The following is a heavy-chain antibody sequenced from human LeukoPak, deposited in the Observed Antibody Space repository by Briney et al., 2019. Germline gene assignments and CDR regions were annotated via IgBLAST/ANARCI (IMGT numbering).Heavy chain of an antibody. Sequence: SETLSLTCTVSGGSISSGDYYWHWIRQPPGKGLEWIGYIYYSGSTYYNPSLKSRVTISVDTSKNQFSLKLSSVTAADTAVYYCARDIVVVTANTYYYYYGMDVWGQGTTVTVSS. CDR1: GGSISSGDYY. CDR2: IYYSGST. D-gene: IGHD2-21*02. CDR3: ARDIVVVTANTYYYYYGMDV. J-gene: IGHJ6*02. V-gene: IGHV4-30-4*01.